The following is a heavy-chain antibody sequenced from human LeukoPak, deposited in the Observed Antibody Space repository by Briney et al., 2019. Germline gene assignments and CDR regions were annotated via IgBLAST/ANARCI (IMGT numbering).Heavy chain of an antibody. CDR2: VNHSEST. J-gene: IGHJ6*03. D-gene: IGHD1-26*01. CDR1: RGSFSGYY. V-gene: IGHV4-34*01. CDR3: ARGNAGATTLYYFYYMDV. Sequence: TPETLSLTCAVYRGSFSGYYWRWIRQRPRKGLEWIGEVNHSESTNCNPSLKSRVTTSVDASKNQFSLKLSSVTAADTAVYYCARGNAGATTLYYFYYMDVWGKGTTVTVSS.